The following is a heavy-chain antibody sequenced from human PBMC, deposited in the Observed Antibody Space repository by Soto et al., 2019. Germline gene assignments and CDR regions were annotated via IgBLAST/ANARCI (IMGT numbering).Heavy chain of an antibody. CDR1: GGTFSSYT. D-gene: IGHD2-2*02. Sequence: QVQLVQSGAEVKKPGSSVKVSCKASGGTFSSYTISWVRQAPGQGLEWMGRIIPILGIANYAQKFQGRVTITADKSTSTAYMERSSLRSEDTAVYYCARDDCSSTSCYSYWGQGTLVTVSS. CDR2: IIPILGIA. V-gene: IGHV1-69*08. J-gene: IGHJ4*02. CDR3: ARDDCSSTSCYSY.